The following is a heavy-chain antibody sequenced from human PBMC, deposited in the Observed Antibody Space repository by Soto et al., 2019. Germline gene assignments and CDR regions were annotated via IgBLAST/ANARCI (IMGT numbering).Heavy chain of an antibody. CDR3: ARAIAGRYGHNTWDY. CDR2: INAYNGDT. V-gene: IGHV1-18*01. D-gene: IGHD5-18*01. J-gene: IGHJ4*02. Sequence: QVHLVQSGGEVKKPGASVKVSCKTSGYDFTIFGISWVRQAPGQGLEWMAWINAYNGDTNYAQRFQGSVTGTTEASASQAYMELRSLRPDDTAVYYCARAIAGRYGHNTWDYWGQGTLVTVSS. CDR1: GYDFTIFG.